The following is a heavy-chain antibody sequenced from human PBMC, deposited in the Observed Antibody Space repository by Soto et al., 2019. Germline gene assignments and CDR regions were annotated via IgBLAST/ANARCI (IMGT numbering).Heavy chain of an antibody. J-gene: IGHJ5*02. CDR3: ASSKYDVVAGSVWFDP. CDR2: MYHSGNT. D-gene: IGHD2-21*01. V-gene: IGHV4-30-2*01. Sequence: PSETLSLTCAVSGGSITSGGYCWGWLLQPPGHGLGWCGYMYHSGNTYYNSSLKGRVTISLDHSRNQFSLRLSSVTAADTAVYFCASSKYDVVAGSVWFDPWGQGTLVTVSS. CDR1: GGSITSGGYC.